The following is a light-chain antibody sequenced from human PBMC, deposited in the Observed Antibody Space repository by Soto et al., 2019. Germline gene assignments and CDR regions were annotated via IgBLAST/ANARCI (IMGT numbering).Light chain of an antibody. J-gene: IGLJ1*01. Sequence: QSALTQPASVSGSPGQSIAISCTGTSSDVGAYDFVSWYQQHPDKAPKLMIYEVSHRPSAVSYRFSGSKSVNTATLTISVLQAEDEADYYCSSYTTSSTRVFGTGTKVTVL. CDR1: SSDVGAYDF. CDR2: EVS. V-gene: IGLV2-14*03. CDR3: SSYTTSSTRV.